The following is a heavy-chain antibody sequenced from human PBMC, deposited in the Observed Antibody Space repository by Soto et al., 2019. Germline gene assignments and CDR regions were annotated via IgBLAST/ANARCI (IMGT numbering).Heavy chain of an antibody. CDR2: INTGNGKT. D-gene: IGHD1-1*01. CDR1: GYTFTYYA. Sequence: ASVKVSCKTSGYTFTYYALHWVRQAPGQGLEWMGWINTGNGKTKYSQNFQGRLTITRDTSATTLYMELSSLRSEGTTVYYCVRFSGIPVWGQGTLVTVSS. J-gene: IGHJ4*02. V-gene: IGHV1-3*04. CDR3: VRFSGIPV.